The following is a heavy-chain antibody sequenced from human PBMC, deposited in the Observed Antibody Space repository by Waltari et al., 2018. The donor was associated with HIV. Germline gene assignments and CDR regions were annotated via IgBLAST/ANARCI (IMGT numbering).Heavy chain of an antibody. CDR2: INPNSGGT. V-gene: IGHV1-2*02. CDR1: GDTFTGYY. D-gene: IGHD1-7*01. CDR3: ARDRARTTDYYYYGMDV. J-gene: IGHJ6*02. Sequence: QVQLVQSGAEVKKPGASVKVSCKASGDTFTGYYMHWVRQAPGQGLEWMGWINPNSGGTNYAQKFQGRVTMTRDTSISTAYMELSRLRSDDTAVYYCARDRARTTDYYYYGMDVWGQGTTVTVSS.